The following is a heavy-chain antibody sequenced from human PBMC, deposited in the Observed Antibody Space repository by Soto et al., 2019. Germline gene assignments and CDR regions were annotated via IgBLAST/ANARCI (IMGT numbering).Heavy chain of an antibody. D-gene: IGHD7-27*01. CDR1: GFTFSSYS. J-gene: IGHJ4*02. CDR3: AKEVSLGSTVDLGY. Sequence: PGASLRLSCAASGFTFSSYSMSWVRQSPGKGLEWVSTISGSGGSTYYADAVKGRFTISRDNSMGTLYLQMKSLRVEDTAIYYCAKEVSLGSTVDLGYWGQGALVTVSS. CDR2: ISGSGGST. V-gene: IGHV3-23*01.